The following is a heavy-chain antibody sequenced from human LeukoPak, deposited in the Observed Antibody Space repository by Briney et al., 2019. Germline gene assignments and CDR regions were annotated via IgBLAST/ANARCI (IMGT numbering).Heavy chain of an antibody. CDR1: GFTFSSSW. V-gene: IGHV3-7*02. Sequence: GGSLRLSCVASGFTFSSSWMTWVRQAPGKGLEWVAHIKEDGTEEYYVDSVKGRFTISRDNAKNSLYLQMNSLRAEDTAVYSCAKGLGQWLVMFDSWGQGTLVTVSS. CDR2: IKEDGTEE. D-gene: IGHD6-19*01. J-gene: IGHJ4*02. CDR3: AKGLGQWLVMFDS.